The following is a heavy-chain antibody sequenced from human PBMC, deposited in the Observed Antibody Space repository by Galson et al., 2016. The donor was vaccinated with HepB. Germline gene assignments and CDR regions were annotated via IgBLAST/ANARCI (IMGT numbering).Heavy chain of an antibody. J-gene: IGHJ4*02. CDR1: GGSISSGSYY. CDR2: IYTSGNT. Sequence: TLSLTCTVSGGSISSGSYYWSWIRQPAGKGLEWIGRIYTSGNTKYNSSLKRRVTISVDPSKNQFSLKLSAVTAADTAVYYCATSAMERGFDYWGQGALVTVSP. CDR3: ATSAMERGFDY. V-gene: IGHV4-61*02. D-gene: IGHD1-1*01.